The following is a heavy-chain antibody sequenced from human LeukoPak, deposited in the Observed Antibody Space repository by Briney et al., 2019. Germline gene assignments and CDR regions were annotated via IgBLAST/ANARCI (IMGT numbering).Heavy chain of an antibody. D-gene: IGHD6-19*01. Sequence: GGSLRLSCATSGFTFSSYWMDWVRQAPGKGLEWVAKINPDGSQKYYVDSVKGRFTISRDNSKNTLYLQMNSLRAEDTAVYYCARGSSSGWSPHDYWGQGTLVTVSS. V-gene: IGHV3-7*01. CDR3: ARGSSSGWSPHDY. J-gene: IGHJ4*02. CDR2: INPDGSQK. CDR1: GFTFSSYW.